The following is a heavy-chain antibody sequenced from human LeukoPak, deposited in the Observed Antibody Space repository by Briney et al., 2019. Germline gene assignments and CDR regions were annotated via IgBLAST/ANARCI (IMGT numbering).Heavy chain of an antibody. D-gene: IGHD6-13*01. CDR3: ARLIAAAGDNWFDP. CDR2: INPNSGGT. CDR1: GYTFTGYY. J-gene: IGHJ5*02. V-gene: IGHV1-2*02. Sequence: ASVKVSCKASGYTFTGYYMHWVRQAPGQGLEWMGWINPNSGGTNYAQKFQGRVTMTRDTSNSTAYMELSRLRSDDTAVYYCARLIAAAGDNWFDPWGQGTLVTVSS.